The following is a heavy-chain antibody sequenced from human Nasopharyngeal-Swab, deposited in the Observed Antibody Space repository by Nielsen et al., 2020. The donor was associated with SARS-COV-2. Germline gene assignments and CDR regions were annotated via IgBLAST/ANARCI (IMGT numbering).Heavy chain of an antibody. D-gene: IGHD2-2*01. Sequence: GESLKISCAASGFTFSNAWMSWVRQAPGKGLEWVGRIKSKTDGGTTDYAAPVKGRFTISRDDSKNTLYLQMNGLKTEDTAVYYCTAECSSTSCYADYWGQGTLVTVSS. J-gene: IGHJ4*02. V-gene: IGHV3-15*01. CDR2: IKSKTDGGTT. CDR1: GFTFSNAW. CDR3: TAECSSTSCYADY.